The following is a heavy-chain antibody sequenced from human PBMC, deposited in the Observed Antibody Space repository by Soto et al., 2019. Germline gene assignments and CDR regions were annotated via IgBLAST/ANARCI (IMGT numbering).Heavy chain of an antibody. J-gene: IGHJ4*02. Sequence: GSLRLSCAASGFTFSRYAIHWVRQAPGKGLEWVAVISRDGSNKYYVDSVKGRFTISRDNSKNTLYLQMNSLRDEDTAVYYCARSRNSAVADSFDFWGQGTLVTVSS. V-gene: IGHV3-30*04. CDR2: ISRDGSNK. CDR1: GFTFSRYA. CDR3: ARSRNSAVADSFDF. D-gene: IGHD3-10*01.